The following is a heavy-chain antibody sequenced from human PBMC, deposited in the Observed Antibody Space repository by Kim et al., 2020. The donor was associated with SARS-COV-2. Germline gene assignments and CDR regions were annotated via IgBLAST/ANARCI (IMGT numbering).Heavy chain of an antibody. CDR3: ANYFHWYFDL. J-gene: IGHJ2*01. Sequence: GGSLRLSCAASGFTFSSYEMNWVRQAPGKGLEWVSYISSSGSTIYYADSVKGRFTISRDNAKNSLYLQMNSLRAEDTAVYYCANYFHWYFDLWGRGTLVTVSS. CDR2: ISSSGSTI. CDR1: GFTFSSYE. D-gene: IGHD3-10*01. V-gene: IGHV3-48*03.